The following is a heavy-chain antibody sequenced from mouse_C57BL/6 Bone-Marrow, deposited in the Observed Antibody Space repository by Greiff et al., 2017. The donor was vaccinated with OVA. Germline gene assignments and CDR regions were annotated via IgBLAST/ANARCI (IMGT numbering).Heavy chain of an antibody. V-gene: IGHV14-4*01. Sequence: VHLQHSFSSPVPPLASVKLSFTSSFFDRPDDHMHWGKQRPEQGLEWVGCIDPENGDTEYASKIQGKATITADTSSNTANLQLSSLTSEDTAVYYCTRIYYWGQGTTLTVSS. J-gene: IGHJ2*01. CDR3: TRIYY. CDR1: FFDRPDDH. CDR2: IDPENGDT.